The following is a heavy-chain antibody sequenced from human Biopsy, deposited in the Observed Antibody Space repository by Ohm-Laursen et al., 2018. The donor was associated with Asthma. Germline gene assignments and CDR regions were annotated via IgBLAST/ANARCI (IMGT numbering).Heavy chain of an antibody. CDR2: INSGFGTT. V-gene: IGHV1-69*13. Sequence: ASVNASCKSLGGTFNTYVIGWVRQAPGQGIEWMGGINSGFGTTTYPQKFQDRVTITADDSTSTVYMELSSLRSEDTAVYYCARKAGSCISRTCYSLDFWGQGTLVTVSS. CDR1: GGTFNTYV. J-gene: IGHJ4*02. CDR3: ARKAGSCISRTCYSLDF. D-gene: IGHD2-2*01.